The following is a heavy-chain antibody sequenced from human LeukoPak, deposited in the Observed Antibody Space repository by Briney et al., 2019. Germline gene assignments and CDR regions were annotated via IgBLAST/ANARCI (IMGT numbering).Heavy chain of an antibody. D-gene: IGHD3-10*02. CDR2: IRSKALYGTS. CDR1: GFRFGGYA. Sequence: GGSLRLSCSGSGFRFGGYALSWVRQAPRKGLEWVGFIRSKALYGTSEYAASVEGRFSISRDDSNNIVYLQMNSLKTEDTAVYFCVRESVRDYYFDFWGQGTLVTVSS. CDR3: VRESVRDYYFDF. V-gene: IGHV3-49*04. J-gene: IGHJ4*02.